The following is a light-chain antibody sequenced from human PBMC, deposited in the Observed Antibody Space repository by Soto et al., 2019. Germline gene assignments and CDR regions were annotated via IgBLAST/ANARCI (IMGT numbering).Light chain of an antibody. J-gene: IGKJ5*01. CDR2: DAS. Sequence: EIMLTQSPATLSLSPGERVTLSCRASQRVSSYLAWYQQKPGQAPRLLIYDASNRATGIPARFSGSGSGTDFTLTISSLEPEDFAVYFCQQRSNWPLITFGQGTRLEIK. V-gene: IGKV3-11*01. CDR3: QQRSNWPLIT. CDR1: QRVSSY.